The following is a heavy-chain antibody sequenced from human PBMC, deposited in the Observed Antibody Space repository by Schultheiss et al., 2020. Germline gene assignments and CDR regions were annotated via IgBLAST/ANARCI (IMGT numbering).Heavy chain of an antibody. V-gene: IGHV1-18*01. CDR3: ARDLGSAYCGGDCYPPNWFDP. J-gene: IGHJ5*02. CDR1: GYTFTSYG. D-gene: IGHD2-21*02. CDR2: ISAYNGNT. Sequence: ASVKVSCKASGYTFTSYGISWVRQAPGQGLEWMGWISAYNGNTNYAQKLQGRVTMTTDTSTSTAYMELRSLRSDDTAVYYCARDLGSAYCGGDCYPPNWFDPRGGGT.